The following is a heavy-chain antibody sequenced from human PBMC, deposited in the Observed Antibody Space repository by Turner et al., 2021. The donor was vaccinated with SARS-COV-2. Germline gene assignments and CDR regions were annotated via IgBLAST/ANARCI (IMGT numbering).Heavy chain of an antibody. V-gene: IGHV4-4*02. CDR3: ASRYCSGGSCGWFDP. J-gene: IGHJ5*02. D-gene: IGHD2-15*01. CDR2: IYHSGNT. CDR1: GGPTSSINW. Sequence: QVQLQESGPGLVKPSGTLSLTCAVSGGPTSSINWWSWVRQPPGKGLEWIGEIYHSGNTNYNPSLKSRVTISVDKSKNQFSLKLSSVTAADTAVYYCASRYCSGGSCGWFDPWGQGTLVTVSS.